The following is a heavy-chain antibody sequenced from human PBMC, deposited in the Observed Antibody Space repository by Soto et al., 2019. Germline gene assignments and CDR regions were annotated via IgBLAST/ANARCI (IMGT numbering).Heavy chain of an antibody. Sequence: QVQLVQSGAEVKKPGASVKVSCKASGYTFTSYGISWVRQAPGQGLEWMGWISAYNGNTNYAQKLQGRVTMTTDTPTSTAYMELRSLRYDDTAVYYCARDHREPRYYYYYGMDVWGQGTTVTVSS. J-gene: IGHJ6*02. CDR1: GYTFTSYG. CDR2: ISAYNGNT. CDR3: ARDHREPRYYYYYGMDV. V-gene: IGHV1-18*01. D-gene: IGHD1-1*01.